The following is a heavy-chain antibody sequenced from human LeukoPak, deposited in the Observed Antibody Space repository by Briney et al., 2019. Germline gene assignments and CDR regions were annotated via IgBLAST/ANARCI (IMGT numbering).Heavy chain of an antibody. Sequence: SETLSLTCTVSGGSISSYYWSWIRQPPGKGLEWIGEINHSGSTNYNPSLKSRVTISVDTSRNHFSVKLSSVTAADTAVYYCARSQNYYGSGDYWSQGTLVTVSS. D-gene: IGHD3-10*01. J-gene: IGHJ4*02. V-gene: IGHV4-34*01. CDR1: GGSISSYY. CDR2: INHSGST. CDR3: ARSQNYYGSGDY.